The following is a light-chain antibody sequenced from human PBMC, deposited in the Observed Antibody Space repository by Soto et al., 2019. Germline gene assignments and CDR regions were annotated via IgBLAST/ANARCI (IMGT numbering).Light chain of an antibody. CDR3: QQYGFSSYT. CDR2: GAS. CDR1: QSVSSSY. V-gene: IGKV3-20*01. J-gene: IGKJ2*01. Sequence: EVVLTQSPGTLSLSPGDRATLSCRASQSVSSSYLAWYLHRPGQAPRLLIYGASRRAAGIPHRFSASGSGTEFTLIISRLEPEDFAVYYCQQYGFSSYTFGQGTNLEMK.